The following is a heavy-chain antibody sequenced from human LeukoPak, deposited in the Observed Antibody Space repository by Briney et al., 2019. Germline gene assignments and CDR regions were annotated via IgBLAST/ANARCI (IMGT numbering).Heavy chain of an antibody. CDR1: GGSLSGYY. J-gene: IGHJ6*03. CDR2: INHSGST. D-gene: IGHD3-10*01. CDR3: ARDSGSWDYYYYMDV. Sequence: PSETLSLTCAVYGGSLSGYYWNWIRQPPGKGLEWIGEINHSGSTNYNPSLKSRVTISVDTSKNQFSLKLSSVTAADTAVYYCARDSGSWDYYYYMDVWGKGTTVTISS. V-gene: IGHV4-34*01.